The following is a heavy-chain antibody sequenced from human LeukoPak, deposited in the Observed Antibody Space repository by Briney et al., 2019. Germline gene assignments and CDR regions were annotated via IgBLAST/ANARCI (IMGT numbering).Heavy chain of an antibody. CDR3: AKAQYSSGWSSDY. J-gene: IGHJ4*02. CDR2: FDGNGPNT. Sequence: PGGSLRLSCAASGFTFSSFAMTWVRQAPGKGLEWVSGFDGNGPNTYYADSVKGRWTISRDNSKNTLYLQMNSLRAEDTAVYYCAKAQYSSGWSSDYWGQGTLVTVSS. CDR1: GFTFSSFA. D-gene: IGHD6-19*01. V-gene: IGHV3-23*01.